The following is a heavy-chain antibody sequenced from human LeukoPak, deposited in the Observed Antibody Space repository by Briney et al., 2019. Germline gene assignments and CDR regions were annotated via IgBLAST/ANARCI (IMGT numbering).Heavy chain of an antibody. CDR1: GFTFSSYA. CDR2: INHSGST. J-gene: IGHJ4*02. CDR3: ARDSLGAGTVGATSGY. D-gene: IGHD1-26*01. Sequence: LRLSCAASGFTFSSYAMSWIRQPPGKGLEWIGEINHSGSTNYNPSLKSRVTISVDTSKNQFSLKLNSVTAADTAVYYCARDSLGAGTVGATSGYWGQGTPVTVSS. V-gene: IGHV4-34*01.